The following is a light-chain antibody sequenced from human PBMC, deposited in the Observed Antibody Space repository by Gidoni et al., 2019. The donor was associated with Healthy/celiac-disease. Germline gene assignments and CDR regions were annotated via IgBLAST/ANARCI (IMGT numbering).Light chain of an antibody. CDR3: QQYNSYSWP. CDR2: KTS. J-gene: IGKJ1*01. V-gene: IGKV1-5*03. Sequence: DIQMSQTPSTLSATVGDRVTIPCRASQSIRSGLALYHQKQGKAPKLLIYKTSSLECGLPSRFSGSGSGTEFTLTISSLQPDDFSTYYFQQYNSYSWPFSQXTKVKIK. CDR1: QSIRSG.